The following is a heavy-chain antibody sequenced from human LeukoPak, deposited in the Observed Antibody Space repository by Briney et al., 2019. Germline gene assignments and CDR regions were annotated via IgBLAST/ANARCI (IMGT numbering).Heavy chain of an antibody. CDR3: ARGPHDYVWGSYRYGSFDY. D-gene: IGHD3-16*02. Sequence: PSETLSLTCAVYGGSFSGYYWSWIRQPPWKGLEWIGEINHSGSTNYNPSLKSGVTISVDTSKNQFSLKLSSVTAADTAVYYCARGPHDYVWGSYRYGSFDYWGQGTLVTVSS. CDR2: INHSGST. J-gene: IGHJ4*02. CDR1: GGSFSGYY. V-gene: IGHV4-34*01.